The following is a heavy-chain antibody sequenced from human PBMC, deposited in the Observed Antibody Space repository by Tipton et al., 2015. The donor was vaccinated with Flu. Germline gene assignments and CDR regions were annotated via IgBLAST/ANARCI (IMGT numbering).Heavy chain of an antibody. CDR2: VYYIGNT. V-gene: IGHV4-39*07. J-gene: IGHJ4*02. Sequence: LRLSCSVSGGSILSSSYHWGWIRQPPGKGPEWIGSVYYIGNTYYNPSLKSRVTISLDTSKNQFSLKLTSVTAADTAAYYCAKVGSFYFFFDDWGQGIRVTVSS. CDR1: GGSILSSSYH. D-gene: IGHD2/OR15-2a*01. CDR3: AKVGSFYFFFDD.